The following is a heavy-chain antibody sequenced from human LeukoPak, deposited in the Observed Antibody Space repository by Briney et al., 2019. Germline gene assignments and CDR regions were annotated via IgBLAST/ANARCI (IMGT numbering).Heavy chain of an antibody. J-gene: IGHJ3*02. CDR3: ARYYGVDAFGI. V-gene: IGHV4-39*01. D-gene: IGHD4-17*01. Sequence: PSETLSLTCTVSGGSISSSGYYWGWIRQPPGKGLEWIGSIYHSGSTYYNPSLKSRVTISVDTSKNQFSLKLSSVTAADTAVYYCARYYGVDAFGIWGQGTMVTVSS. CDR1: GGSISSSGYY. CDR2: IYHSGST.